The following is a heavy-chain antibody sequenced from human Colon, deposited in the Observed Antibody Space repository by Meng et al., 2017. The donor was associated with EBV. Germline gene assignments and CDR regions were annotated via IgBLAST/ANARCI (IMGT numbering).Heavy chain of an antibody. Sequence: QGHRPQAGPVLVKPSPTLSLTCTVSGGYISSGNHYWSWIRQHPGKGLEYIGYIYYSGSTYYNPSLKSRVIISVDTSKNQFSLRLNSVTAADTAVYYCASLYGDSSVWYLDLWGRGTLVTVSS. D-gene: IGHD4-17*01. V-gene: IGHV4-31*03. CDR1: GGYISSGNHY. CDR2: IYYSGST. CDR3: ASLYGDSSVWYLDL. J-gene: IGHJ2*01.